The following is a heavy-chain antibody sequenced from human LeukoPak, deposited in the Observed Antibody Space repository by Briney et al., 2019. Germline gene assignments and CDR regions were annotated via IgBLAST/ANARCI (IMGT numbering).Heavy chain of an antibody. CDR2: IKEDGNEE. D-gene: IGHD1-26*01. CDR3: ARGPRYSGSYD. Sequence: GGSLRLSCEASGFTFSSYWMSWVRQAPGKGLEWVANIKEDGNEEYYVDSVTGRFTISRDNAKNSLYLQMNSLRAEDTAVYYCARGPRYSGSYDWGQGTLVTVSS. V-gene: IGHV3-7*03. CDR1: GFTFSSYW. J-gene: IGHJ4*02.